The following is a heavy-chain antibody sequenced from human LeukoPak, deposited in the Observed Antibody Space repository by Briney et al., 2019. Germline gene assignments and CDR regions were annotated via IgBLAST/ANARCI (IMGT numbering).Heavy chain of an antibody. D-gene: IGHD4/OR15-4a*01. CDR1: GGSFIDYY. CDR3: ARGFLAHFYGASSHDY. V-gene: IGHV4-34*01. CDR2: INHNGGI. Sequence: SETLSLTSAVYGGSFIDYYCARLRQPPGKGPEWIGEINHNGGINYNPSLKSRVTLSFDTSMNHVSLMLTFVTAAATCVYYCARGFLAHFYGASSHDYCGQGTLVSVSS. J-gene: IGHJ4*02.